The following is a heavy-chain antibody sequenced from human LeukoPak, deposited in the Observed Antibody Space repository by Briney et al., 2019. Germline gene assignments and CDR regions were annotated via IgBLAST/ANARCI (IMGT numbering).Heavy chain of an antibody. Sequence: SETLSLTCAVYGGSFSDYYWAWIRQSPGKGLEWIGQINHSGSTNYNPSLKSRVTISIDTSKSQFSLKVRSVTAADTAVYYCARERGLYYYDSSGPYYFDYWGQGTLVTVSS. V-gene: IGHV4-34*01. CDR2: INHSGST. CDR3: ARERGLYYYDSSGPYYFDY. D-gene: IGHD3-22*01. J-gene: IGHJ4*02. CDR1: GGSFSDYY.